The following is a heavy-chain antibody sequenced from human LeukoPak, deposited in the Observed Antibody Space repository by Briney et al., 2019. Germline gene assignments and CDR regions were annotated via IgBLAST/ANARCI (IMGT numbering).Heavy chain of an antibody. CDR2: IYYTGST. CDR3: ASSYYYDGTRYFDY. V-gene: IGHV4-59*08. J-gene: IGHJ4*02. CDR1: GGSITSYY. D-gene: IGHD3-22*01. Sequence: SETLSLTCTVSGGSITSYYWTGIRQPPGKGLEWIGYIYYTGSTKSNPSLKSRVTISLDMSKNQFSLKLSSVTAADTAIYYCASSYYYDGTRYFDYWGLGTLVTVSS.